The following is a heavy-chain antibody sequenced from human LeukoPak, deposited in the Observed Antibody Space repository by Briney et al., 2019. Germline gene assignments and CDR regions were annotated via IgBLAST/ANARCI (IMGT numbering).Heavy chain of an antibody. Sequence: GGSLRLSCAASGFTFSSYSMNRVRQAPGKGLEWVSSISSSSSYIYYADSVKGRFTISRDNAKNSLYLQMNSLRAEDTAVYYCAREYYDSSGYYGDWGQGTLVTVSS. V-gene: IGHV3-21*04. CDR2: ISSSSSYI. D-gene: IGHD3-22*01. J-gene: IGHJ4*02. CDR3: AREYYDSSGYYGD. CDR1: GFTFSSYS.